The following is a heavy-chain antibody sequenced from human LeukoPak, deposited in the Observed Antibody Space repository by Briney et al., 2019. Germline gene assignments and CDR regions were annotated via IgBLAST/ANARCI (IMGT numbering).Heavy chain of an antibody. D-gene: IGHD3-22*01. V-gene: IGHV3-33*08. CDR3: ARISGYSPNDAFDI. J-gene: IGHJ3*02. CDR2: IWYDGSNK. Sequence: GGSLRLSCAASGFTFSSYAMSWVRQAPGKGLEWVAVIWYDGSNKYYADSVKGRFTISRDNSKNTLYLQMNSLRAEDTAVYYCARISGYSPNDAFDIWGQGTMVTVSS. CDR1: GFTFSSYA.